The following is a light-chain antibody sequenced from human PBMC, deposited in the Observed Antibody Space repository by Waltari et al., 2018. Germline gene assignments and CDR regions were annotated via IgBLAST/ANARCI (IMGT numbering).Light chain of an antibody. CDR3: QQYGTSSWT. Sequence: EIVLTQSPGTLSLSPGERATLSCRATESVSSNYLAWYQQKFGQAPRLLIYAASNRATGIPDRFSGSGSGTDFTLTISRLEPEDFAVYYCQQYGTSSWTFGQGTKLEIK. CDR1: ESVSSNY. CDR2: AAS. J-gene: IGKJ1*01. V-gene: IGKV3-20*01.